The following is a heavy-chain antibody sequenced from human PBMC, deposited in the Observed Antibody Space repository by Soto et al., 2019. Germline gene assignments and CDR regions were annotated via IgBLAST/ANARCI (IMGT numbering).Heavy chain of an antibody. CDR2: ISSSSSTI. CDR1: GFTFSSYS. J-gene: IGHJ6*02. CDR3: ARDLSHWQLQYYYYGMDV. D-gene: IGHD6-13*01. V-gene: IGHV3-48*02. Sequence: GGSLRLSCAASGFTFSSYSMNWVRQAPGKGLEWVSYISSSSSTIYYADSVKGRFTISRDNAKNSLYLQMNSLRDEDTAVYYCARDLSHWQLQYYYYGMDVWGQGTTVTVSS.